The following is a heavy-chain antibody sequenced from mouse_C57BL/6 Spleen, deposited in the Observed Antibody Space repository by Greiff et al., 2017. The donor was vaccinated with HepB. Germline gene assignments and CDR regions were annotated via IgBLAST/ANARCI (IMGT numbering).Heavy chain of an antibody. D-gene: IGHD2-3*01. J-gene: IGHJ2*01. CDR1: GFTFSSYA. Sequence: EVQLVESGGGLVKPGGSLKLSCAASGFTFSSYAMSWVRQTPEKRLEWVATISDGGSYTYYPDNVKGRFTISRDNAKNKLYLQMSHLKSEDTAMYYCARYYDGYYHWYFDYWGQGTTLTVSS. CDR2: ISDGGSYT. V-gene: IGHV5-4*01. CDR3: ARYYDGYYHWYFDY.